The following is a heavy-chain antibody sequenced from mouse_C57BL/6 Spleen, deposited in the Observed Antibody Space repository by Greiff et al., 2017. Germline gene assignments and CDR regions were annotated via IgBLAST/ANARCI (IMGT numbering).Heavy chain of an antibody. D-gene: IGHD2-5*01. CDR2: IDPSDSYT. CDR1: GYTFTSYW. J-gene: IGHJ3*01. CDR3: ANSNLFAY. Sequence: QVQLQQPGAELVRPGTSVKLSCKASGYTFTSYWMHWVKQRPGQGLEWIGVIDPSDSYTNYNQKFKGKATLTVDTSSSTAYMQLSSLTSEDSAVYYCANSNLFAYWGQGTLVTVSA. V-gene: IGHV1-59*01.